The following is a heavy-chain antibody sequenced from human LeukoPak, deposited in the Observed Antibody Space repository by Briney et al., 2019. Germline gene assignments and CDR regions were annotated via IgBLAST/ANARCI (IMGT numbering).Heavy chain of an antibody. D-gene: IGHD2-21*02. V-gene: IGHV4-59*01. CDR1: GGSISSYY. CDR2: IYYSGST. CDR3: ARICGGDCYSGFDY. J-gene: IGHJ4*02. Sequence: SSETLSLTCTVSGGSISSYYWSWIRQPPGKGLEWIGYIYYSGSTNYNPSLKSRVTISVDTSKNQFSLKLSSVTAADTAVYYCARICGGDCYSGFDYWGQGTLVTVSS.